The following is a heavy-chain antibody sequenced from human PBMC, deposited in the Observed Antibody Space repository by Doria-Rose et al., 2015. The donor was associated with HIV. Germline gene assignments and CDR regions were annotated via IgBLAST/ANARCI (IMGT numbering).Heavy chain of an antibody. CDR3: ARVLSGTYDY. CDR1: GGSISHYY. J-gene: IGHJ4*02. D-gene: IGHD1-26*01. Sequence: QVQLQESGPGLVKPSETLSLTCSVSGGSISHYYWSWIRQPPGKGLEYIGDIFYTGSTNYSPPLRSRVSISIDTSKNKFSLRLSSVTAADTPVYYCARVLSGTYDYWGQGTLVTVSS. V-gene: IGHV4-59*01. CDR2: IFYTGST.